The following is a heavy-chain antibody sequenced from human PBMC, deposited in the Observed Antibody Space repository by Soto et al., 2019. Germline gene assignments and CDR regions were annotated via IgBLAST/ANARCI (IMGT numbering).Heavy chain of an antibody. CDR1: GFTFSTYW. CDR2: IKEDGSDK. V-gene: IGHV3-7*04. J-gene: IGHJ3*02. D-gene: IGHD3-22*01. CDR3: ARDLTLYYYDSSGYHIDAFDI. Sequence: EVQLEESGGGLVQPGGSLRLSCAASGFTFSTYWMNWVRQAPGKGLEWVANIKEDGSDKYYVDSVKGRFTISRDNAKNSLYLQMNSLRAEDTAVYYCARDLTLYYYDSSGYHIDAFDIWGQGTMVTVSS.